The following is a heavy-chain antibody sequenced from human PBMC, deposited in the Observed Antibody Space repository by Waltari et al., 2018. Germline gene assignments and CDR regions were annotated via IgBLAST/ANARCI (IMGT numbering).Heavy chain of an antibody. Sequence: QVQLVQSGAEVKTPGSSVKVSCKASGGTFSSYAISWVRQAPGQGLEWMGGIIPLVGTANYARKFQGRVTVTADKSTITAYRELSSLRSEDTSVYYCARDAVSLGYRSWGQGTMVIVSS. CDR1: GGTFSSYA. V-gene: IGHV1-69*14. CDR2: IIPLVGTA. J-gene: IGHJ3*01. CDR3: ARDAVSLGYRS. D-gene: IGHD6-13*01.